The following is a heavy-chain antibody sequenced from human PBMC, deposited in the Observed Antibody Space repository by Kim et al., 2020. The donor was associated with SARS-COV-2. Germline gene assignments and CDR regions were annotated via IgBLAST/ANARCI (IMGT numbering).Heavy chain of an antibody. V-gene: IGHV3-21*01. J-gene: IGHJ3*02. CDR3: ARGTVVPYFDWLLSDAFEI. Sequence: GGSLRLSCAASGFTFSSYSMNWVRQAPGKGLEWVSSISSSSSYIYYADSVKGRFTISRDNAKNSLYLQMNSLRAEDTAVYYCARGTVVPYFDWLLSDAFEIWGAGTMGTVSS. CDR1: GFTFSSYS. D-gene: IGHD3-9*01. CDR2: ISSSSSYI.